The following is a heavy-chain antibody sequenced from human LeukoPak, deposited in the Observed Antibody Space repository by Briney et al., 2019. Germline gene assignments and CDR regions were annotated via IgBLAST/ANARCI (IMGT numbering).Heavy chain of an antibody. Sequence: GGSLRLSCAASGFTFSDYYMSWIRQAPGKGLEWVSYIRTSGTTIYNADSVKGRFTISRDNAKNSLYLQMNSLGAEDTAVYYCARDGGMVPFGGVMDYWGQGSLVTVSS. D-gene: IGHD3-16*01. J-gene: IGHJ4*02. CDR3: ARDGGMVPFGGVMDY. V-gene: IGHV3-11*04. CDR2: IRTSGTTI. CDR1: GFTFSDYY.